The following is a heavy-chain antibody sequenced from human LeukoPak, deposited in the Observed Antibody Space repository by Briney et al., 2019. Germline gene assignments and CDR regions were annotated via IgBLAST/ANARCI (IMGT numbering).Heavy chain of an antibody. J-gene: IGHJ5*02. CDR2: ISPTGDNI. CDR1: GFTFKTFA. CDR3: AKDLSNCYGWLDP. D-gene: IGHD1-1*01. V-gene: IGHV3-23*01. Sequence: GSLRLSCAASGFTFKTFAMSWVRQAPGKGLEWVSAISPTGDNIYYADSVKGRFTISRDNSRNTLYLQMNSLRVEDTAIYYCAKDLSNCYGWLDPWGQGTLVTVSS.